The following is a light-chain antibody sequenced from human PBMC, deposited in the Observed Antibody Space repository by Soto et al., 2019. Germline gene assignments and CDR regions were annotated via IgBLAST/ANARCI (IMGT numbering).Light chain of an antibody. J-gene: IGKJ1*01. V-gene: IGKV2-30*02. CDR1: QSLIHSDGNTY. CDR2: EVS. CDR3: MQGTHWPWT. Sequence: DVVMTQSPLSLPVTLGQPASISCRSSQSLIHSDGNTYLSWFQQRPGQSPRRLIYEVSDRDSGVPARVTGSGSGTDFTLKISRVEAEDVGVYYCMQGTHWPWTFGQGTEVEIK.